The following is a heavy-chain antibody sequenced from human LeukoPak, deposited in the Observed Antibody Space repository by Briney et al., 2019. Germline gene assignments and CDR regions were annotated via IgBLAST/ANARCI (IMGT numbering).Heavy chain of an antibody. Sequence: GGSLRLSCAASGFTFSDYYMSWIRQAPGKGLEWVSSISYRTSHIYYADSVKGRFTISRDNAKNSLYLQMDSLRAEDTAVYFCGRAFPPLRTAAAGDYWGQGTLVTVSS. V-gene: IGHV3-11*06. D-gene: IGHD6-13*01. CDR1: GFTFSDYY. CDR2: ISYRTSHI. CDR3: GRAFPPLRTAAAGDY. J-gene: IGHJ4*02.